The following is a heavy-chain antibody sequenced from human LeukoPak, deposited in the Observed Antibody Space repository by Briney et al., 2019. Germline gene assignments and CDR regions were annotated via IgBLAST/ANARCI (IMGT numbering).Heavy chain of an antibody. J-gene: IGHJ4*02. CDR2: ISRSSSYI. V-gene: IGHV3-21*01. CDR3: ARGTLGLNPDIFEE. CDR1: GFTFSSYS. Sequence: GSLRLSCAASGFTFSSYSMNWVRQAPGKGLEWVSSISRSSSYIYYADSVKGRFTMSRDNAKNSLYLQMNSLRAEDTAVYYCARGTLGLNPDIFEEWGQGTLVTVSS. D-gene: IGHD1-14*01.